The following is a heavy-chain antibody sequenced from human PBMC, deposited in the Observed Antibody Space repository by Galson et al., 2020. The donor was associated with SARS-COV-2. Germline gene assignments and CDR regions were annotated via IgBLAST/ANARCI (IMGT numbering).Heavy chain of an antibody. CDR2: IYYSGST. V-gene: IGHV4-31*03. Sequence: SETLSLTCTVSGGSISSGGYYWSWIRQHPGKGLEWIGYIYYSGSTYYNPSHKSRVTISVDTSKNQFSLKLSSVTAADTAVYYCARGIGYCSSTSCYHYYYYGMDVWGQGTTVTVSS. CDR1: GGSISSGGYY. D-gene: IGHD2-2*01. CDR3: ARGIGYCSSTSCYHYYYYGMDV. J-gene: IGHJ6*02.